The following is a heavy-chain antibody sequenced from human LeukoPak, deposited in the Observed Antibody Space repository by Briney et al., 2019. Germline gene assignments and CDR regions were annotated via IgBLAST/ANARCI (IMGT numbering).Heavy chain of an antibody. CDR1: GYTLTDSY. CDR3: ARAKYYYDSSGYFDY. Sequence: GASVKVSCKTSGYTLTDSYIHWVRQAPGQGLEWMGWINPNSGGTNYAQKFQGRVTMTRDTSISTAYMELSRLRSDDTAVYYCARAKYYYDSSGYFDYWGQGTLVTVSS. V-gene: IGHV1-2*02. CDR2: INPNSGGT. J-gene: IGHJ4*02. D-gene: IGHD3-22*01.